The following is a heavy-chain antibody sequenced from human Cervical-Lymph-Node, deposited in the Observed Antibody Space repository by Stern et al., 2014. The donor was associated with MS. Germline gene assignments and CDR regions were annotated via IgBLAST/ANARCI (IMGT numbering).Heavy chain of an antibody. CDR1: GNTFTAYA. D-gene: IGHD3-16*01. CDR3: ARGSDGAAMPY. V-gene: IGHV7-4-1*02. J-gene: IGHJ4*02. Sequence: QVQLVQSGSEVKKPGASVNVSCTAAGNTFTAYAMHWVRQAPGQGLEWMGWVNTNTGNPTYAQGFTGRFVFSLDTSVSKAFLRINSLKAEGTGVYYCARGSDGAAMPYWGQGSLVTVSS. CDR2: VNTNTGNP.